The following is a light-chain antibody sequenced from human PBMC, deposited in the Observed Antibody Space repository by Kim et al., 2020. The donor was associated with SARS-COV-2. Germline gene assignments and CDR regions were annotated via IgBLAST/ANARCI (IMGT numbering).Light chain of an antibody. Sequence: LSPGERATLSCRASQSVNSRYLAWYQQKPGQAPRLLIYGASRRAIGIQDRFSGSGSGTDFTLSISRLEPEDFAVYYCQQFGSSPYTFGQGTKLEI. CDR2: GAS. V-gene: IGKV3-20*01. J-gene: IGKJ2*01. CDR1: QSVNSRY. CDR3: QQFGSSPYT.